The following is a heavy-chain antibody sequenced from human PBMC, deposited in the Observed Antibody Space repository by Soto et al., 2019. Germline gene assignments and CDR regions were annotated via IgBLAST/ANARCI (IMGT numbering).Heavy chain of an antibody. J-gene: IGHJ6*03. V-gene: IGHV3-23*01. CDR3: AKSPYCSSSSCSRDSYYYYMDV. CDR1: GFTFSSYA. D-gene: IGHD2-15*01. Sequence: GGSVRLSCAASGFTFSSYAMKWVRQGPGKGLEWVSAISGSGDRTYYADSVKGRFTISRDNSKNTLYLQMNSLRAEDTAVYYCAKSPYCSSSSCSRDSYYYYMDVWGKGTTVTVSS. CDR2: ISGSGDRT.